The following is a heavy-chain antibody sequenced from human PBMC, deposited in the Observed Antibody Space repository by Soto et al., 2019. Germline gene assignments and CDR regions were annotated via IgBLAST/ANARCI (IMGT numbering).Heavy chain of an antibody. Sequence: GGSLRLSCSASGFTFSSYAMHWVRQAPGKGLEYVSAISSNGGSTYYADSVKGRFTISRDNSKNTLYLQMSSLRAEDTAVYYCVKDLVEMATISLRLRSLFDYWGQGTLVTVSS. J-gene: IGHJ4*02. V-gene: IGHV3-64D*08. CDR3: VKDLVEMATISLRLRSLFDY. CDR2: ISSNGGST. D-gene: IGHD5-12*01. CDR1: GFTFSSYA.